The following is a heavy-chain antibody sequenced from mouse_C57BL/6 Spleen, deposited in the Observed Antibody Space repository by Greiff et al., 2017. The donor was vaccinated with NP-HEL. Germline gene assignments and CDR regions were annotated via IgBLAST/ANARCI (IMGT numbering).Heavy chain of an antibody. CDR2: IYPGDGDT. CDR1: GYAFSSSW. CDR3: ARQGLRYYFDY. Sequence: VQLQQSGPELVKPGASVKISCKASGYAFSSSWMNWVKQRPGKGLEWIGRIYPGDGDTNYNGKFKGKATLTADKSSSTAFKPLSSLTSEDCAVYFGARQGLRYYFDYWGQGTTLTVSS. J-gene: IGHJ2*01. D-gene: IGHD1-1*01. V-gene: IGHV1-82*01.